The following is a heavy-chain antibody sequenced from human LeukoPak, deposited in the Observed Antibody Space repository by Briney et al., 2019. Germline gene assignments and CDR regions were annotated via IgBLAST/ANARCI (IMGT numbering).Heavy chain of an antibody. CDR1: XXTFTGYY. CDR3: ASLXXXXXXXFDL. CDR2: INPNSGGT. J-gene: IGHJ2*01. Sequence: AXXXTFTGYYMHWVRQAPGQGLEWMGWINPNSGGTNYAQKFQGRVTMTRDTSISTAYMELSRLRSDDTAVYYCASLXXXXXXXFDLWGXGTLVTVSS. V-gene: IGHV1-2*02.